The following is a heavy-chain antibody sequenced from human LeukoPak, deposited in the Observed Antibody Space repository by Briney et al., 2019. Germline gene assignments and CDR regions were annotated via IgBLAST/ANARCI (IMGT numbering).Heavy chain of an antibody. CDR3: ATNAGQWLVPFDY. CDR2: ISGNSGST. Sequence: QPGGSLRLFCAASGLTFSSHAVTWVRQAPGKGLECVSAISGNSGSTYYADSVKGRFTISRDNSKNPLYLQMNSLIAEDTAVYYCATNAGQWLVPFDYWGQGSLVTVSS. D-gene: IGHD6-19*01. CDR1: GLTFSSHA. V-gene: IGHV3-23*01. J-gene: IGHJ4*02.